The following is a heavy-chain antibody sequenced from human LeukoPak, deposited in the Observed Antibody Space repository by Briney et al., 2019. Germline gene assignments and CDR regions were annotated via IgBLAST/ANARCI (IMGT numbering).Heavy chain of an antibody. J-gene: IGHJ4*02. V-gene: IGHV3-23*01. CDR2: IGARGDVT. D-gene: IGHD1-26*01. CDR1: GFPFSGYA. CDR3: AKVHYTASFPGSFPGRNYFDS. Sequence: PGGSLRLSCTVSGFPFSGYAMSWVRQAPGKGPEWVSSIGARGDVTYSADSVKGRFTISRDNSKRTLFLQMNSLRAEDTAVYYCAKVHYTASFPGSFPGRNYFDSWGQGSLVSVSS.